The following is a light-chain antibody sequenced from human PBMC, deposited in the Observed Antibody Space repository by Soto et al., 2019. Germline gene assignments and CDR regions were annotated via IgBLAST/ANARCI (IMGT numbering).Light chain of an antibody. CDR1: SSDIGGHPY. CDR3: CSYRTGSLYV. CDR2: AVS. Sequence: QSALTQPASVSGSPGQSITISCTGNSSDIGGHPYVSWYQQHPGKAPKLIIFAVSNRPSGVSNRFSGSKSGNTASLTISGLQAEDEADYYCCSYRTGSLYVFGIGTKVTVL. V-gene: IGLV2-14*03. J-gene: IGLJ1*01.